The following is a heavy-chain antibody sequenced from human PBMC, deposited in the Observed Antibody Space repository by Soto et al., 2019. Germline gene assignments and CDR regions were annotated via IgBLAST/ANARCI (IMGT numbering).Heavy chain of an antibody. CDR1: GYSFSNYW. J-gene: IGHJ6*02. D-gene: IGHD3-10*01. V-gene: IGHV5-51*01. CDR3: ARQGFGELSDGVDV. CDR2: IYPGDSDK. Sequence: PGESLKISCKGSGYSFSNYWIGWVRQMIGKGPEWMGIIYPGDSDKRYSPSFQGQVTISVDKSISTAYLQWSSLKASDTAMYYCARQGFGELSDGVDVWGQGTTVTVSS.